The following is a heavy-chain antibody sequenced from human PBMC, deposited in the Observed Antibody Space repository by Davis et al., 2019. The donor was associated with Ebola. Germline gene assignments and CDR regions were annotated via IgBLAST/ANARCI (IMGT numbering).Heavy chain of an antibody. J-gene: IGHJ4*02. CDR2: IYYSGST. Sequence: SETLSLTCAVSGGSISSSNWWSWVRQPPGKGLEWIGYIYYSGSTNYNPSLKSRVTISVDTSKNQFSLKLSSVTAADTAVYYCARAPPVYYYDSSGYHARGYFDYWGQGTLVTVSS. CDR3: ARAPPVYYYDSSGYHARGYFDY. D-gene: IGHD3-22*01. V-gene: IGHV4-4*02. CDR1: GGSISSSNW.